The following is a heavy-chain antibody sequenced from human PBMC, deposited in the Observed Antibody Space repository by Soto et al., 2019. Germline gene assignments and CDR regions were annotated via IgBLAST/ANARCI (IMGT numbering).Heavy chain of an antibody. CDR3: AREIRDGYNYFNRDAFDI. J-gene: IGHJ3*02. CDR2: INPSGGST. Sequence: GASVKVSCKASGYTFTSYYMHLVRQAPGQGLEWMGIINPSGGSTSYAQKFQGRVTMTRDTSTSTVYMELSSLRSEDTAVYFCAREIRDGYNYFNRDAFDIWGQGTMVTVSS. CDR1: GYTFTSYY. V-gene: IGHV1-46*01. D-gene: IGHD5-12*01.